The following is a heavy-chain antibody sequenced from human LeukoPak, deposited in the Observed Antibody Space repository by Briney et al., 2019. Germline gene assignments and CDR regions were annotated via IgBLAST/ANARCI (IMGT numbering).Heavy chain of an antibody. CDR2: TFYRSTWYH. D-gene: IGHD6-13*01. CDR3: AREVSSSWDY. CDR1: GDSVSSISAA. Sequence: SQTLSLTCAISGDSVSSISAAWNRIRQSPSRGLEWLGRTFYRSTWYHDYAVSVKSRITIKPDTSKNQFSLQLNSVTPEDTAVYYCAREVSSSWDYWGQGTLVIVSS. J-gene: IGHJ4*02. V-gene: IGHV6-1*01.